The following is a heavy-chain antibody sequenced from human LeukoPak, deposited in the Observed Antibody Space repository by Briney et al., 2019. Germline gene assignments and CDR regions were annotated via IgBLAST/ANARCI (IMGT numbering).Heavy chain of an antibody. CDR3: ARDPGLYGPGEIDY. V-gene: IGHV3-21*01. D-gene: IGHD3-10*01. CDR2: ISSSSSYI. CDR1: GFTFSSYS. Sequence: GGSLRLSCAASGFTFSSYSMNWVRQAPGKGLEWVSSISSSSSYIYYADSVKGRFTISRDNAKNSLYLQMNSLRAEDTAVYYCARDPGLYGPGEIDYWGQGTLVTVSS. J-gene: IGHJ4*02.